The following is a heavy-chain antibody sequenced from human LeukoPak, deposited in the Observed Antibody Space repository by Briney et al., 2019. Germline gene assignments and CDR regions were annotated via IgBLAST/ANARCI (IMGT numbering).Heavy chain of an antibody. CDR3: AREGGSYKWEFDY. CDR1: GFTFSNYN. CDR2: ISSSSSTV. V-gene: IGHV3-48*01. Sequence: GGSLRLSCAASGFTFSNYNMNWVRQAPGKGLEGVSYISSSSSTVYYADSVKGRFTISRDNAKNSLYLQMTSLRAEDTAVYYCAREGGSYKWEFDYWGQGTLVTVSS. J-gene: IGHJ4*02. D-gene: IGHD3-16*01.